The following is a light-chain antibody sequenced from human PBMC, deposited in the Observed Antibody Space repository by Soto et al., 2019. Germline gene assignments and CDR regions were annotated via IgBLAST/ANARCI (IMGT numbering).Light chain of an antibody. CDR3: SSYGGRDNYV. CDR1: STDVGGYNY. J-gene: IGLJ1*01. V-gene: IGLV2-8*01. Sequence: QSALTQPPSASGSPGQSVTISCTGTSTDVGGYNYVSWYQQYPGKAPKLMMYEVSKRPSGVPDRFSGSKSGNTASLTVSGLQAEDEADYYCSSYGGRDNYVFGTGTKLTVL. CDR2: EVS.